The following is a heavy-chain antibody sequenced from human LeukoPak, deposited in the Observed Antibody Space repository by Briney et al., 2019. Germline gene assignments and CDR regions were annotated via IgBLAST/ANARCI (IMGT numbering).Heavy chain of an antibody. Sequence: PGGSLRLSCAASGFTFSSYSMNWVRQAPGKGLEWVSSISSSSSYIYHADSVKGRFTISRDNAKNSLYLQMNSLRAEDTAVYYCARSAAAAFDYWGQGTLVTVSS. CDR2: ISSSSSYI. J-gene: IGHJ4*02. D-gene: IGHD6-13*01. V-gene: IGHV3-21*01. CDR3: ARSAAAAFDY. CDR1: GFTFSSYS.